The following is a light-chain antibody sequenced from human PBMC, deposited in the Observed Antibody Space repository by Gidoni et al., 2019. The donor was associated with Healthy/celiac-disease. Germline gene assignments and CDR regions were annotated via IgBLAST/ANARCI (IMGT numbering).Light chain of an antibody. J-gene: IGKJ1*01. Sequence: IVRPESPLCRPVTPGEPASISCRSSQSLLQSNGYNYLDWYLQKPGQSPQLLIYLGSNRASGVPDRFSGSGSGTDFTLTISRVEAEDVGVYYCMQARQTPLTFGQGTKVEIK. CDR3: MQARQTPLT. CDR1: QSLLQSNGYNY. CDR2: LGS. V-gene: IGKV2-28*01.